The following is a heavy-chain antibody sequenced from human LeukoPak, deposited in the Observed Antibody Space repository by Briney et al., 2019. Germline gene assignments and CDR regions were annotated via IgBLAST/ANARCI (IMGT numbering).Heavy chain of an antibody. CDR1: DGSISSYY. Sequence: PSETLSLTCTVSDGSISSYYWSWIRQPPGRGLEWIGYIYYTGSTNYNPSLKSRVTISVDRSKNQFSLKLSSVTAADTAVYYCAREARYYDSSGYYMYHRNYYYYYMDVWGKGTTVTISS. CDR3: AREARYYDSSGYYMYHRNYYYYYMDV. D-gene: IGHD3-22*01. V-gene: IGHV4-59*12. J-gene: IGHJ6*03. CDR2: IYYTGST.